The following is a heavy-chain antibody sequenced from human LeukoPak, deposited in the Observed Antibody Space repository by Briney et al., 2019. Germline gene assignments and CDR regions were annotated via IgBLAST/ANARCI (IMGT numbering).Heavy chain of an antibody. CDR3: AKDYYYDSSGYYSD. CDR2: ISWNSGSI. Sequence: RSLRLSCAASGFTFDDYAMHWVRQAPGKGLEWVSGISWNSGSIGYADSVKGRFTISRDNAKNSLYLQMNSLRAEDTALYYCAKDYYYDSSGYYSDWGQGTLVTVSS. D-gene: IGHD3-22*01. J-gene: IGHJ4*02. V-gene: IGHV3-9*01. CDR1: GFTFDDYA.